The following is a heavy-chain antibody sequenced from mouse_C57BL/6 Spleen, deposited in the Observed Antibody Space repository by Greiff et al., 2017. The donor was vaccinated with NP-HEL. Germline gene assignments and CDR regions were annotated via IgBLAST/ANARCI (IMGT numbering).Heavy chain of an antibody. J-gene: IGHJ4*01. D-gene: IGHD1-1*01. Sequence: EVMLVESGEGLVKPGGSLKLSCAASGFTFSSYAMSWVRQTPEKRLEWVAYISSGGDYIYYADTVKGRFTISRDNARNTLYLQMSRLKSEDTAMYYCTSDYYGSSPYAMDDWGQGTSVTVAS. CDR2: ISSGGDYI. CDR3: TSDYYGSSPYAMDD. CDR1: GFTFSSYA. V-gene: IGHV5-9-1*02.